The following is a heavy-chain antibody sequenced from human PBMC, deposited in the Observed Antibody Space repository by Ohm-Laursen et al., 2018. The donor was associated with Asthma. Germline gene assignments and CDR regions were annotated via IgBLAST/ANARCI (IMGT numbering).Heavy chain of an antibody. Sequence: SLRLSCAASGFTFSSYNMNWVRQAPGKGLEWVSYISSSSSTIYYADSVKGRFTISRDNAKNSLYLQMNSLRDEDTAVYYCARVYCSGGSCSFDYWGQGTLVTASS. CDR1: GFTFSSYN. CDR3: ARVYCSGGSCSFDY. V-gene: IGHV3-48*02. D-gene: IGHD2-15*01. CDR2: ISSSSSTI. J-gene: IGHJ4*02.